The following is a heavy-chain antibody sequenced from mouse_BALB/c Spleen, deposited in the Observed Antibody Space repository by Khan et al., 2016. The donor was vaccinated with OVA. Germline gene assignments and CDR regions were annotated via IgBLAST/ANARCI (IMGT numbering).Heavy chain of an antibody. V-gene: IGHV3-2*02. CDR2: ISYSDTT. CDR1: GYSITSDYA. D-gene: IGHD4-1*01. CDR3: ASELGRYYAMDY. Sequence: EVQLQESGPGLVKPSQSLSLTCTVTGYSITSDYAWNWIRQFPGNKLEWMGYISYSDTTTYNPSLKSRISITRDTSKNPSFLHLNSMTTEDTATYYCASELGRYYAMDYWGQGTSVTVSS. J-gene: IGHJ4*01.